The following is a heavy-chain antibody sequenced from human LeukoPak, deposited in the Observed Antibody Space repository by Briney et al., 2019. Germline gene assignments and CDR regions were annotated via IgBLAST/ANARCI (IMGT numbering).Heavy chain of an antibody. CDR2: INPSGGST. D-gene: IGHD6-13*01. V-gene: IGHV1-46*01. CDR1: GYTFTSND. CDR3: ARFASLYSRSWYYAFDI. Sequence: ASVKVSCKASGYTFTSNDIYWVRQAPGQGLEWMGIINPSGGSTSYAQKFQGRVTMTRDTSTSTVYMELSSLRSEDTAVYYCARFASLYSRSWYYAFDIWGQGTMVTVSS. J-gene: IGHJ3*02.